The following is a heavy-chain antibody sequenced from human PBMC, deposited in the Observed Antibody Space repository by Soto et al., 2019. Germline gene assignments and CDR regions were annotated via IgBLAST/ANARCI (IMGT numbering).Heavy chain of an antibody. CDR3: AEDGGGGMSGFVVRHMDV. D-gene: IGHD6-25*01. Sequence: QVQLVQSGAEVKRPGSSVKVSCKASVGTLSYYTITWVRQAPGQGREWMGRIIPMFGIADYAQKLQGRVTITADKSTSTVIMELRSLRSEDTAVYFCAEDGGGGMSGFVVRHMDVWGTGTTVIVS. J-gene: IGHJ6*03. V-gene: IGHV1-69*02. CDR2: IIPMFGIA. CDR1: VGTLSYYT.